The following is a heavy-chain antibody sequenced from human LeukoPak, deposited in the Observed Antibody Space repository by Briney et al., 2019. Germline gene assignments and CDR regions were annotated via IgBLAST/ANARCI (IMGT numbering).Heavy chain of an antibody. D-gene: IGHD3-22*01. Sequence: SETLSLTCAVYGGSFSGYYWSWIRQPPGKGLEWIGEINHSGSTSYNPSLKSRVTISVDTSKNQFSLKLSSVTAADTAVYYCARGLYDSSGYIDYWGQGTLVTVSS. CDR3: ARGLYDSSGYIDY. V-gene: IGHV4-34*01. CDR2: INHSGST. J-gene: IGHJ4*02. CDR1: GGSFSGYY.